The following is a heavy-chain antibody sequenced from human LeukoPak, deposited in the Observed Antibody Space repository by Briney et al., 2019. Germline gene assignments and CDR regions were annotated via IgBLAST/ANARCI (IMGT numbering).Heavy chain of an antibody. D-gene: IGHD6-19*01. CDR2: ISYDGSNI. CDR1: GFTFSHYA. J-gene: IGHJ4*02. Sequence: PGGSLRLSCAASGFTFSHYAMHWVRQAPGKGLEWVALISYDGSNIQYADSLKGRFTISRDNSKNTLYLQMNSLRAEDTAVYYCAKDHGEQWLVVLDYWGQGTLVTVSS. CDR3: AKDHGEQWLVVLDY. V-gene: IGHV3-30-3*01.